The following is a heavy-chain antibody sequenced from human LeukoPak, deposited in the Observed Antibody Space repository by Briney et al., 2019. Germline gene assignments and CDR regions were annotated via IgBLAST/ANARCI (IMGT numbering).Heavy chain of an antibody. CDR1: GFTFSSYS. D-gene: IGHD2-2*02. Sequence: GGSLRLSCAASGFTFSSYSMNWVRQAPGKGLEWVSSISSSSSYIYYADSVKGRFTISRDNAKNSLYLQMNSLRAEDTAVYYCAARDCSSSSCYRFDYWGQGTLITVSS. J-gene: IGHJ4*02. V-gene: IGHV3-21*04. CDR3: AARDCSSSSCYRFDY. CDR2: ISSSSSYI.